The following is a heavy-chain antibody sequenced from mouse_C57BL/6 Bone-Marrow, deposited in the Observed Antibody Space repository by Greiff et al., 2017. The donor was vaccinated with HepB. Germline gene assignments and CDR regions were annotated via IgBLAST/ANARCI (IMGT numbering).Heavy chain of an antibody. V-gene: IGHV5-6-3*01. CDR3: ARRDLFGY. D-gene: IGHD3-3*01. CDR2: INSNDGTT. J-gene: IGHJ3*02. CDR1: GFTFSLYG. Sequence: EVQGVESGGGLVQPGGSLKLSCAASGFTFSLYGMSWVRQTPDKRLELVASINSNDGTTYYADTIKGRFTITRDNAKNTLYLQMSSLKSEDTAIYYCARRDLFGYWGQGTLVTVSA.